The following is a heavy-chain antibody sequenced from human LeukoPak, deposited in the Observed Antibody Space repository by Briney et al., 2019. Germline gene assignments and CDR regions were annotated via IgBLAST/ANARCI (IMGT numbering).Heavy chain of an antibody. CDR2: IIPIFGTA. D-gene: IGHD1-26*01. Sequence: GASVKVSFKASGGTFSSYAISWVRQAPGQGLEWMGGIIPIFGTANYAQRFQGRVTITADESTSTAYMELSSLRSEDTAVYYCAREFGSSDGYWGQGTLVTVSS. CDR3: AREFGSSDGY. V-gene: IGHV1-69*13. J-gene: IGHJ4*02. CDR1: GGTFSSYA.